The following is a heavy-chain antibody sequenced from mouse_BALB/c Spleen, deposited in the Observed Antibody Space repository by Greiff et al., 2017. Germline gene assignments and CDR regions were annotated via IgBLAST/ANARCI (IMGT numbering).Heavy chain of an antibody. CDR3: ALYYYWYFDV. V-gene: IGHV1-14*01. CDR2: INPYNDGT. Sequence: EVKLQESGPELVKPGASVKMSCKASGYTFTSYDMHWVKQKPGQGLEWIGYINPYNDGTKYNEKFKGKATLTSDKSSSTAYMELSSLTSEDSAVYDCALYYYWYFDVWGAGTTVTVSS. J-gene: IGHJ1*01. CDR1: GYTFTSYD. D-gene: IGHD2-1*01.